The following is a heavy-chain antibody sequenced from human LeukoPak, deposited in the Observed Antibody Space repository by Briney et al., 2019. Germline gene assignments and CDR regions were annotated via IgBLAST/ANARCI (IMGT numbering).Heavy chain of an antibody. CDR1: GGSISSGSYY. CDR2: IYTSGST. J-gene: IGHJ4*02. Sequence: SQTLSLTCTVSGGSISSGSYYWSWIRQPAGKGLEWIGRIYTSGSTNYNPSLKSRVTISVYTSKNQFSLKLSSVTAADTAVYYCARGDFGVVTTPYFDYWGQGTLVTVSS. V-gene: IGHV4-61*02. CDR3: ARGDFGVVTTPYFDY. D-gene: IGHD3-3*01.